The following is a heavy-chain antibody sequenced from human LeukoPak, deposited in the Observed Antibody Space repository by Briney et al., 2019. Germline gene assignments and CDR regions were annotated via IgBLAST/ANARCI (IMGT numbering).Heavy chain of an antibody. Sequence: SEALSLTCTVSGGSMNNYYWSWIRQAPGKGLEWIGYISDSGSTNYNPSLRSRVTISVDTSKNQFSLKLSSVTAADTALYYCARYDYGDCWFDPWGQGTLVTVSS. D-gene: IGHD4-17*01. CDR1: GGSMNNYY. V-gene: IGHV4-59*01. J-gene: IGHJ5*02. CDR2: ISDSGST. CDR3: ARYDYGDCWFDP.